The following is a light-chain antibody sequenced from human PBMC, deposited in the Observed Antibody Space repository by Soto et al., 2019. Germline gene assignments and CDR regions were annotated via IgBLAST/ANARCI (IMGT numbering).Light chain of an antibody. CDR2: EGT. J-gene: IGLJ1*01. V-gene: IGLV2-23*01. Sequence: QSALAQPASVSGSAGQSITISCTGTTSFVGTYNFVSWYQQHPGKAPQVLIYEGTKRPSGVSNRFSGSTSGSTASLTISGLQTEDEADYYCAAWDDTLNGSYVCGTGTKVTVL. CDR1: TSFVGTYNF. CDR3: AAWDDTLNGSYV.